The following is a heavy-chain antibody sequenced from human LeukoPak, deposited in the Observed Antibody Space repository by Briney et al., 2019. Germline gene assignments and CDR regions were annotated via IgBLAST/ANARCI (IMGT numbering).Heavy chain of an antibody. V-gene: IGHV4-59*01. D-gene: IGHD3-10*01. CDR2: IYYSGST. CDR1: GGSISSYY. J-gene: IGHJ5*02. Sequence: SETLSLTCTVSGGSISSYYWSWIRQPPGKGLEWIGYIYYSGSTNYNPSLKSRVTISVDTSKNQFSLRLSSVTAADTAVYYCARVPPYYYGSGILTWGQGTLVTVSS. CDR3: ARVPPYYYGSGILT.